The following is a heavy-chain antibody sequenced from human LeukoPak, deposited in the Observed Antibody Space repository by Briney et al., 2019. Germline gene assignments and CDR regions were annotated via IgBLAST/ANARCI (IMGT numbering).Heavy chain of an antibody. CDR3: ARAREWGSHHAFDI. CDR2: IIPIFGTA. V-gene: IGHV1-69*13. CDR1: GGTFSSYA. J-gene: IGHJ3*02. Sequence: GASVKVSCKASGGTFSSYAISWVRQAPGQGLEWMGGIIPIFGTANYAQKFQGRVTITADESTSTAYMELSSLRSEDTAVYYCARAREWGSHHAFDIWGQGTMVTVSS. D-gene: IGHD3-16*01.